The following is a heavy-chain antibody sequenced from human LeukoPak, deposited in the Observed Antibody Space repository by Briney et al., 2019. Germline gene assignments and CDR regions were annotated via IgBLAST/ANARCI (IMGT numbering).Heavy chain of an antibody. CDR3: ATEAPRNYYFDY. CDR2: VYATGGST. Sequence: ASVKVSCKASENTFTYYHIHWVRQAPGQGVEWMGAVYATGGSTLNTQNFQGGVTMTRDTSTGTVYMELSSLRFEDTAMYYCATEAPRNYYFDYWGQGVLVTVSS. CDR1: ENTFTYYH. V-gene: IGHV1-46*01. J-gene: IGHJ4*02.